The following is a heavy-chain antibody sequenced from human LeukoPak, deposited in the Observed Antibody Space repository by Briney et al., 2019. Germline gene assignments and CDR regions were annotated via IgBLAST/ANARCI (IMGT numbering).Heavy chain of an antibody. Sequence: GASVKVSCKASGYTFTSYDIIWVRQATGQGLEWMGWMNPNSGNTGYAQKFQGRVTMTRNTSISTAYMELSSLRSEDTAVYYCARGSVESSPMETTYYYYGMDVWGQGTTVTVSS. D-gene: IGHD1-7*01. CDR3: ARGSVESSPMETTYYYYGMDV. CDR2: MNPNSGNT. J-gene: IGHJ6*02. V-gene: IGHV1-8*01. CDR1: GYTFTSYD.